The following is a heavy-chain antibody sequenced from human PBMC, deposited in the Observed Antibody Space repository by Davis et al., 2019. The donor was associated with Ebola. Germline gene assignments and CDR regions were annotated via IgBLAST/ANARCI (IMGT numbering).Heavy chain of an antibody. Sequence: PGGSLRLSCAASGFTFSRYWIHWVRQAPGKGLLWVSRINGDGSTTTYADSVKGRFTIFRDNSKNTLYLQMNSLRAEDTAVYYCAKAIRIAGVVVATLGDWGQGTAATVSS. CDR3: AKAIRIAGVVVATLGD. V-gene: IGHV3-74*01. CDR2: INGDGSTT. CDR1: GFTFSRYW. J-gene: IGHJ4*02. D-gene: IGHD3-22*01.